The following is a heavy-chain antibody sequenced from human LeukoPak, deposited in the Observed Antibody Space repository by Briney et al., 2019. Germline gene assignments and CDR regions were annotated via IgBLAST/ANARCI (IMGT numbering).Heavy chain of an antibody. V-gene: IGHV3-23*01. CDR1: GFTFTYYS. CDR3: AKGRGPAATHPDY. CDR2: IYGSGGIT. D-gene: IGHD6-25*01. Sequence: GGSLRLSCAASGFTFTYYSMTWVRQAPGKGLEWVSAIYGSGGITYYADSVKGRFTISRDDSKDTLYLQMNSLRAEDTAVYYCAKGRGPAATHPDYWGQGTLVTVSS. J-gene: IGHJ4*02.